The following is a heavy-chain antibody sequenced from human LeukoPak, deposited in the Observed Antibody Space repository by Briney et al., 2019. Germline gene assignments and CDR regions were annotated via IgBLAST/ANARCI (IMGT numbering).Heavy chain of an antibody. CDR2: IFHTGSS. CDR3: ASGDPGGPNDY. J-gene: IGHJ4*02. Sequence: SETLSLTCTVSGASMSSFYWTWIRQPPGKGLEWIGYIFHTGSSSQNPSLKSRVTVSLDTSKNQFSLKLTSVTAADTAVYYCASGDPGGPNDYWGQGALVTVSS. CDR1: GASMSSFY. V-gene: IGHV4-59*01. D-gene: IGHD1-14*01.